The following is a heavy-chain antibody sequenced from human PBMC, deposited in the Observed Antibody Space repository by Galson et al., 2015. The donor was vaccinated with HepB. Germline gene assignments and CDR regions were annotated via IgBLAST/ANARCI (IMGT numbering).Heavy chain of an antibody. Sequence: SLRLSCAASGFTFSSYGMHWVRQAPGKGLEWVAVIWYDGSTKTYADSVKGRFTISRDNSKNTLYLQMNSLRVEDTAVYYCARDNYMDVWGKGTTVTVSS. J-gene: IGHJ6*03. CDR2: IWYDGSTK. CDR1: GFTFSSYG. V-gene: IGHV3-33*01. CDR3: ARDNYMDV.